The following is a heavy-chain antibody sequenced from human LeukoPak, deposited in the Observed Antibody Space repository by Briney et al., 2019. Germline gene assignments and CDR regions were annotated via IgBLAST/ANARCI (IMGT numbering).Heavy chain of an antibody. CDR2: IHTSGST. D-gene: IGHD4-23*01. V-gene: IGHV4-4*07. J-gene: IGHJ2*01. Sequence: SETLSLTCTVSGGSISSYFWSWIRQPAGKGLEWIGRIHTSGSTNYNSSLKTRVAMSLDTSKNRSSLNLTSVTAADTAVYYCARETRESRYFDLWGRGTPVTVSS. CDR1: GGSISSYF. CDR3: ARETRESRYFDL.